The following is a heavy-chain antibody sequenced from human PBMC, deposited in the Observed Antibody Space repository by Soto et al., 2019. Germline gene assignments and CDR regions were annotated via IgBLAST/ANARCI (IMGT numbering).Heavy chain of an antibody. V-gene: IGHV1-18*01. Sequence: VASVKVSCKAFGYNFPSYGITWVRQAPGQRLEWMGWVSGYNRNTNYAQKFQDRVTMTTDTSTSTAYMELRSLISDDTAVYYCARGGDIDFWSGYSREYSYYGMDVWGQGTTVTVS. CDR3: ARGGDIDFWSGYSREYSYYGMDV. D-gene: IGHD3-3*01. CDR1: GYNFPSYG. CDR2: VSGYNRNT. J-gene: IGHJ6*02.